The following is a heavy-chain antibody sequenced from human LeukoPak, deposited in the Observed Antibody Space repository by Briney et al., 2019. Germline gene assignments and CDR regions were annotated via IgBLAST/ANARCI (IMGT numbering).Heavy chain of an antibody. V-gene: IGHV4-61*08. CDR1: GGSISSAGYY. J-gene: IGHJ4*02. D-gene: IGHD6-19*01. CDR3: ARPRDSSGWYGFFDY. Sequence: PSETLSLTCTVSGGSISSAGYYWSWIRQPPGKGLEWIGYIYYSGSTNYNPSLKSRVTISVDTSKNQFSLKLSSVTAADTAVYYCARPRDSSGWYGFFDYWGQGTLVTVSS. CDR2: IYYSGST.